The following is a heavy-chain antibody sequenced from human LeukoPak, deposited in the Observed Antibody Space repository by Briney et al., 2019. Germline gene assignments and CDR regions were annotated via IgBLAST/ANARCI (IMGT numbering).Heavy chain of an antibody. CDR1: GGSISSYY. CDR3: ARDRGYDSSGYYYSPAWYFDY. V-gene: IGHV4-59*01. J-gene: IGHJ4*02. Sequence: MSSETLSLTCTVSGGSISSYYWSWIRQPPGKGLEWIGYIYYSGSTNYSPSLKSRVTISVGTSKNQFSLKLSSVTAADTAVYYCARDRGYDSSGYYYSPAWYFDYWGQGTLVTVSS. CDR2: IYYSGST. D-gene: IGHD3-22*01.